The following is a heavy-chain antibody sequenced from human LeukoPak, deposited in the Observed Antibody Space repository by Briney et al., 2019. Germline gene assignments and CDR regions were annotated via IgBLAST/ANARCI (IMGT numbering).Heavy chain of an antibody. CDR3: ATLYGDYLGSDY. D-gene: IGHD4-17*01. CDR1: GYTFTGYY. CDR2: INPNGGGT. Sequence: ASVKVSCKASGYTFTGYYMRWVRQAPGQGLEWMGWINPNGGGTNYAQKFQGRVTMTRDTSISTAYMDLSRLSSDDTAVYYCATLYGDYLGSDYWGQGTLVTVSS. J-gene: IGHJ4*02. V-gene: IGHV1-2*02.